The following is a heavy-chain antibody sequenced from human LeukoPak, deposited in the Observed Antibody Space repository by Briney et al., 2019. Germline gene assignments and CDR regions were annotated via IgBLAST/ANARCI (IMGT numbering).Heavy chain of an antibody. D-gene: IGHD2-2*01. CDR3: ARDATYCSSTSCLHFDY. Sequence: ASVKVSCKASGYTFTSYGISWVRQAPGQGLEWMGWISAYNGNTSYAQKLQGRVTMTTDTSTSTAYMELRSLRSDDTAVYYCARDATYCSSTSCLHFDYWGRGTLVTVSS. CDR1: GYTFTSYG. CDR2: ISAYNGNT. V-gene: IGHV1-18*01. J-gene: IGHJ4*02.